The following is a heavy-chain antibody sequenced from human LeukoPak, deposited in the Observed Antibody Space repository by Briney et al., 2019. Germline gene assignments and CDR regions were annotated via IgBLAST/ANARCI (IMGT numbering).Heavy chain of an antibody. V-gene: IGHV3-11*04. CDR3: ARVLNWGQYYYYYYMDV. CDR2: ISSSGSTI. J-gene: IGHJ6*03. CDR1: GFTFSDYY. D-gene: IGHD7-27*01. Sequence: PGGSLRLSCAASGFTFSDYYMSWIRQAPGKGLEWVSYISSSGSTIYYADSVKGRFTISRDNAKNSLYLQMNSLRAEDTAVYYCARVLNWGQYYYYYYMDVWGKGTTVTVSS.